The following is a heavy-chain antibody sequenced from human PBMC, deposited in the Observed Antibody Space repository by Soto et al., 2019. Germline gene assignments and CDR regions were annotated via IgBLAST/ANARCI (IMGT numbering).Heavy chain of an antibody. CDR3: AGTDSFIAAAEYYFDY. D-gene: IGHD6-13*01. Sequence: PSETLSLTCTVSGGSISSGDYYWSWIRQPPGKGLEWIGYIYYSGSTYYNPSLKSRVTISVDTSKNQFSLKLSSVTAADTAVYYCAGTDSFIAAAEYYFDYWGQGTLVTVS. CDR1: GGSISSGDYY. CDR2: IYYSGST. J-gene: IGHJ4*02. V-gene: IGHV4-30-4*01.